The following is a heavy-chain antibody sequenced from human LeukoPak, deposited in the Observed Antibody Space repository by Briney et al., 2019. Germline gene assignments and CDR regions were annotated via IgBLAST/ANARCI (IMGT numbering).Heavy chain of an antibody. Sequence: GGSLRLSCAASGFTFSSYSMNWVRQAPGKGLEWVSSISSSSYIYYADSVKGRFTISRDNAKNSLYLQMNSLRAEDTAVYYCARDFHTYYDFWSGYSADYWGQGTLVTVSS. V-gene: IGHV3-21*01. CDR1: GFTFSSYS. CDR3: ARDFHTYYDFWSGYSADY. J-gene: IGHJ4*02. CDR2: ISSSSYI. D-gene: IGHD3-3*01.